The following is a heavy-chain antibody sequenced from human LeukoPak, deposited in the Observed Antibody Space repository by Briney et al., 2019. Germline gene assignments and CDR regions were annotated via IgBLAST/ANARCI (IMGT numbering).Heavy chain of an antibody. CDR3: ARERGEYSSVGAFDI. CDR1: GYTFTIYG. D-gene: IGHD2/OR15-2a*01. J-gene: IGHJ3*02. Sequence: ASVKVSCKASGYTFTIYGISWVRQAPGQGLEWIGWISAYNGNTNYAQKLQGRVTMTTDTSTTTAYMELRSLRSDDTAVYYCARERGEYSSVGAFDIWGQGTMVTVSS. CDR2: ISAYNGNT. V-gene: IGHV1-18*01.